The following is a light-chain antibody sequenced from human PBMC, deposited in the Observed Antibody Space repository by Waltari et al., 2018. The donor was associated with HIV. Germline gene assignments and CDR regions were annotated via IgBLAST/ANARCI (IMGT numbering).Light chain of an antibody. Sequence: QSALTQPPSASGSPGQSVTISCTGTSSDVGAYNYVSWFQQHPRKATKLMIYEVTKRPSGVPDRFSGAKSVNTASLTVSGLQAEDEADYYCASHAGSKDVFGGVTRLTVL. V-gene: IGLV2-8*01. CDR2: EVT. CDR3: ASHAGSKDV. J-gene: IGLJ2*01. CDR1: SSDVGAYNY.